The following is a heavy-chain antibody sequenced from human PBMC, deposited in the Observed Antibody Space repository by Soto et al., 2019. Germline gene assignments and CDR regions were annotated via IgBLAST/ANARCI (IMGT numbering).Heavy chain of an antibody. J-gene: IGHJ4*02. Sequence: GGSLRLSCAASGFTFSSYAMSWVRQAPGKGLEWVSAISGSGGSTYYTDSVKGRFTISRDNSKNTLYLQMNSLRAEDTAVYYCAKDRGTYYYGSGSTKPGGLFDYWGQGTLVTVSS. CDR3: AKDRGTYYYGSGSTKPGGLFDY. CDR2: ISGSGGST. V-gene: IGHV3-23*01. CDR1: GFTFSSYA. D-gene: IGHD3-10*01.